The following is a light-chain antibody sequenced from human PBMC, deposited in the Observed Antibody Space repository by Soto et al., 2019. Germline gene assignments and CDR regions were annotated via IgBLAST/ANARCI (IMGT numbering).Light chain of an antibody. CDR2: GAS. V-gene: IGKV3-20*01. CDR1: QSVRSSY. CDR3: QQYGNSPRT. Sequence: EIVLTQSPGTLSLSPGERATLSCRASQSVRSSYVAWYQQKPGQGPRLLIYGASSRATGIPDRFSGSGSGTDFTLTISRLEPEDFVMYYCQQYGNSPRTFGQGTKVDIK. J-gene: IGKJ1*01.